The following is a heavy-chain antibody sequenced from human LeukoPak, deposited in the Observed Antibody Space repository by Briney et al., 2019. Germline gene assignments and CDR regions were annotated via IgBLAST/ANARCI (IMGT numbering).Heavy chain of an antibody. CDR3: ARSYGGNAWGAFDI. D-gene: IGHD4-23*01. Sequence: GGSLRLSCAASGFTFSSYSMNWVRQAPGKGLEWVSSISSSSSYIYYADSVKGRFTISRDNAKSSLFLQMNSLRAEDTGVYYCARSYGGNAWGAFDIWGQGTMVTVSS. J-gene: IGHJ3*02. CDR1: GFTFSSYS. CDR2: ISSSSSYI. V-gene: IGHV3-21*01.